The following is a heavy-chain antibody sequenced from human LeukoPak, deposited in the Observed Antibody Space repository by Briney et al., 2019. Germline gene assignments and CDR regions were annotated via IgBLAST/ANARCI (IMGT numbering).Heavy chain of an antibody. CDR3: ARDLEAANTYYFDY. J-gene: IGHJ4*02. CDR2: VSSAGTT. V-gene: IGHV3-66*01. D-gene: IGHD6-13*01. CDR1: GFTVRSSY. Sequence: PGGSLRLSCAASGFTVRSSYMSWVPQAPGKGLEWVSIVSSAGTTYYADSVKGRFTISRDNSKNTVYLQVNSLRDEDTAVYYCARDLEAANTYYFDYWGQGTMVTVSS.